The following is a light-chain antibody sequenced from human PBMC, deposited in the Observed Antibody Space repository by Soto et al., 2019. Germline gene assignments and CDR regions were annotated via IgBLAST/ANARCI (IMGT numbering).Light chain of an antibody. J-gene: IGKJ1*01. CDR3: QQYGRSPWT. CDR1: QSVSSNY. Sequence: EIVLPQSACTLCLSPGERATLSCRASQSVSSNYLAWYQQKPGQAPTLLIYGASSRATGIPDRFSGSGSGTDFTLTISRLEPEDFAVYYCQQYGRSPWTFGQGTKV. V-gene: IGKV3-20*01. CDR2: GAS.